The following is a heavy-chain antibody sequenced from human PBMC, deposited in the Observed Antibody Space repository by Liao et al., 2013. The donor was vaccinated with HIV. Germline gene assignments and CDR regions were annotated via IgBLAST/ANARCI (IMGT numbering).Heavy chain of an antibody. Sequence: QVHLQESGPGLVKPSQTLSLTCTVSDGSINSGRYYWSWIRQAAGKGLEWIGRVYATGTANYNPSLKSRVTISIDTSKSQFSLKVSSVTTADTAVYYCARDITGYYSYYMDVWGKGTTVTVSS. J-gene: IGHJ6*03. CDR2: VYATGTA. D-gene: IGHD1-20*01. CDR1: DGSINSGRYY. V-gene: IGHV4-61*02. CDR3: ARDITGYYSYYMDV.